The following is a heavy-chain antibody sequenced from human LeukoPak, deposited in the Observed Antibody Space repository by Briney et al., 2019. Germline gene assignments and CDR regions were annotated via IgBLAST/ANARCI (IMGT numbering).Heavy chain of an antibody. J-gene: IGHJ4*02. CDR3: ARGDYYYGSGRQPFDY. D-gene: IGHD3-10*01. Sequence: SETLSLTCTVSGGSISSYYWSWIRQPPGKGLEWIGYIYYSGSTNYNPSLKSRVTISVDTSKNQFSLKLKSVTAADTAVYYCARGDYYYGSGRQPFDYWGQGTLVTVSS. CDR2: IYYSGST. V-gene: IGHV4-59*01. CDR1: GGSISSYY.